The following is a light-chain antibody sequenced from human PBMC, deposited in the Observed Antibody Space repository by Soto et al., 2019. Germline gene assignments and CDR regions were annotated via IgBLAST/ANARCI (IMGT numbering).Light chain of an antibody. CDR3: QQNNNWPPWT. CDR1: QSVSSN. CDR2: VAS. Sequence: EIVMTQSPATLSVSPGERATLSCRASQSVSSNLAWYPQKPGQAPRRLIYVASTRATGIPARFSGSESGTEFTLTISSMQAEDFAVYYCQQNNNWPPWTFGQGTKVEIK. V-gene: IGKV3-15*01. J-gene: IGKJ1*01.